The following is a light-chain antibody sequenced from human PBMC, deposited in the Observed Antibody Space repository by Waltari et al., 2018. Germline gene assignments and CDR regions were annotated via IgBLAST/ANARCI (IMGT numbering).Light chain of an antibody. Sequence: QSALTQPPSASGSPGQSVTISCTGSGSDFRDYDFVSWYQQHPGKAPKVILYEVSKRSSGVPGRFSGSKSGNTASLTVAGLQAEDEADYYCSSFAGRWIFGGGTKLTVL. J-gene: IGLJ2*01. CDR1: GSDFRDYDF. CDR3: SSFAGRWI. CDR2: EVS. V-gene: IGLV2-8*01.